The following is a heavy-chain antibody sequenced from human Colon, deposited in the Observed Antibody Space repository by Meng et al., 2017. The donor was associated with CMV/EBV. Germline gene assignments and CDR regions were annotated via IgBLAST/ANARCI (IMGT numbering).Heavy chain of an antibody. Sequence: LTCAASEFNLSNCWIHWGRGAPGRRLEWVSRINRYENLIDYASSVRGRFTVTRDSGRDTVYLQMHSLRFEDTDVYHCARDFGGGDDYWGQGTLVTVSS. CDR3: ARDFGGGDDY. J-gene: IGHJ4*02. CDR2: INRYENLI. V-gene: IGHV3-74*01. CDR1: EFNLSNCW. D-gene: IGHD3-10*01.